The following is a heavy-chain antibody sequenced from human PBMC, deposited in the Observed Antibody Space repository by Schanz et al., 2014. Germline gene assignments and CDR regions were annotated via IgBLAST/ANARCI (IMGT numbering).Heavy chain of an antibody. CDR2: ISNDGSIK. V-gene: IGHV3-30-3*01. D-gene: IGHD5-12*01. CDR1: GFTVSSYA. J-gene: IGHJ4*02. Sequence: GQLEESGGGLVQPGGSLRLSCAVSGFTVSSYAMHWVRQAPGKGLEWVALISNDGSIKYYADSVEGRFTISRDNSRNTLYLQMNSLRTEDTAVYYCASPSGYSVYGTYFDFWGQGTLVTVSS. CDR3: ASPSGYSVYGTYFDF.